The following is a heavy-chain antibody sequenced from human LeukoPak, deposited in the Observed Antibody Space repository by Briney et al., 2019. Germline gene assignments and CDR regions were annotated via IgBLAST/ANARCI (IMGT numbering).Heavy chain of an antibody. J-gene: IGHJ4*02. CDR1: GYTFTSYA. CDR2: ISAYNGNT. V-gene: IGHV1-18*01. CDR3: ARDISVRGESVDY. D-gene: IGHD3-16*01. Sequence: ASVKVSCKASGYTFTSYAMNWVRQAPGQGLEWMGWISAYNGNTNYAQKLQGRVTMTTDTSTSTAYMELRSLRSDDTAVYYCARDISVRGESVDYWGQGTLVTVSS.